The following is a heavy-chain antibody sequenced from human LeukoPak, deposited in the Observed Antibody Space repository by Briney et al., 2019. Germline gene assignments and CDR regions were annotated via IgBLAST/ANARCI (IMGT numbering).Heavy chain of an antibody. CDR3: ARGPLADILTGYYSIDFDY. Sequence: SETLSLTCAVYGGSFSGYYWSWIRQPPGKGLEWIGEINHSGSTNYNPSLKSRVTISVDTSKNQSSLKLSSVTAADTAVYYCARGPLADILTGYYSIDFDYWGQGTLVTVSS. CDR1: GGSFSGYY. V-gene: IGHV4-34*01. J-gene: IGHJ4*02. CDR2: INHSGST. D-gene: IGHD3-9*01.